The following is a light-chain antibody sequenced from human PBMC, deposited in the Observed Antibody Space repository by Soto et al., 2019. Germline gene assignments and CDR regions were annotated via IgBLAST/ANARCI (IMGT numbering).Light chain of an antibody. CDR3: QDYDDSLSVPYV. CDR1: SSNIGSTYD. CDR2: GNT. V-gene: IGLV1-40*01. J-gene: IGLJ1*01. Sequence: QSVLTQPPSVSGAPGQRVTISCTGSSSNIGSTYDVQWYQQLPGTAPKLLIHGNTDRRSGVPDRFSGSKSGTSASLAITGLQADDEADFYCQDYDDSLSVPYVFGTWTKVTVL.